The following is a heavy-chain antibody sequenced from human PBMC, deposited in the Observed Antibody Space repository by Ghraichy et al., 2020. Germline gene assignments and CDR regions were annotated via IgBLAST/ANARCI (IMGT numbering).Heavy chain of an antibody. J-gene: IGHJ4*02. CDR2: ISYDGSNK. CDR1: GFTFSSYA. Sequence: GGSLRLSCAASGFTFSSYAMHWVRQAPGKGLEWVAVISYDGSNKYYADSVKGRFTISRDNSKNTLYLQINSLRAEDTAVYYCARAHGGAFDYWGQGTLVTVSS. D-gene: IGHD3-10*01. CDR3: ARAHGGAFDY. V-gene: IGHV3-30-3*01.